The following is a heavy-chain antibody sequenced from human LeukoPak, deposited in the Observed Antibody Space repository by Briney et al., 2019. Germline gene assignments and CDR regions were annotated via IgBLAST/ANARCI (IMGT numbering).Heavy chain of an antibody. V-gene: IGHV3-9*01. CDR3: AREMGYYYYGMDV. CDR1: GFTFDDYA. CDR2: ISWNSGSI. D-gene: IGHD5-24*01. Sequence: PGRSLRLSCAASGFTFDDYAMHWVRQAPGKGLEWVSGISWNSGSIGYADSVKGRFTISRDSAKNTLYLQMNSLRAEDTAVYYCAREMGYYYYGMDVWGQGTTVTVSS. J-gene: IGHJ6*02.